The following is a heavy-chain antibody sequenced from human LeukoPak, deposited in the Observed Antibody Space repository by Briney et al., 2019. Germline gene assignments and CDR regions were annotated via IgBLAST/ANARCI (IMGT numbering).Heavy chain of an antibody. CDR2: INPSGGST. J-gene: IGHJ3*02. V-gene: IGHV1-46*01. Sequence: ASVKVSCKASGYTFTGYYMHWVRQAPGQGLEWMGWINPSGGSTSYAQKFQGRVTMTRDMSTSTVYMELSSLRSEDTAVYYCASKGLLNDDAFDIWGQGTMVTVSS. CDR1: GYTFTGYY. D-gene: IGHD3-22*01. CDR3: ASKGLLNDDAFDI.